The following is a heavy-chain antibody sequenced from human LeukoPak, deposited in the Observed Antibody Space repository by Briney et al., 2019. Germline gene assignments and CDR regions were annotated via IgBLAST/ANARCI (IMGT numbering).Heavy chain of an antibody. J-gene: IGHJ3*02. D-gene: IGHD3-22*01. Sequence: GGSLRLSCAASGFTFSSYWMHWVRHAPGKGLVWVSRINSDGSSTSYADSVKGRFTISRDNAKNTMYLQMNSLRAEDTAVYYCARRYYYGSNAVDIWGQGTMVTVSS. CDR1: GFTFSSYW. CDR3: ARRYYYGSNAVDI. CDR2: INSDGSST. V-gene: IGHV3-74*01.